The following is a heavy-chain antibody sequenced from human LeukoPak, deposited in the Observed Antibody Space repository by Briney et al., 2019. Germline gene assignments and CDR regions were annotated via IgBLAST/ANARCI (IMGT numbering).Heavy chain of an antibody. Sequence: ASVKVSCKASGYMFTGYYMHWVRQAPGQGLEWMGWINPNTGVTNYAQKFQGRVTLTRDTSIITAYMELTRLRSDDTAMYYCARDRTTVTTGYYGMDVWGQGTTLTVPS. CDR1: GYMFTGYY. J-gene: IGHJ6*02. V-gene: IGHV1-2*02. CDR3: ARDRTTVTTGYYGMDV. D-gene: IGHD4-17*01. CDR2: INPNTGVT.